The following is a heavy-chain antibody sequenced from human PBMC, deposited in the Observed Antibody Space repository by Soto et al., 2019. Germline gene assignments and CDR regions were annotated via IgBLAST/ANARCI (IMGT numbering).Heavy chain of an antibody. CDR2: TNPKSGAT. J-gene: IGHJ6*02. CDR1: GYTFTDYF. Sequence: QAQLVQSGAEVKKSGASVKVSCKASGYTFTDYFVHWVRQAPRHGPEWMGWTNPKSGATKYAPRFQGRVTMTRDTSISTAYLEVSGLKFDDMAVYYCAKASDDYTMDVLGQGTPVTVSS. CDR3: AKASDDYTMDV. D-gene: IGHD2-21*02. V-gene: IGHV1-2*02.